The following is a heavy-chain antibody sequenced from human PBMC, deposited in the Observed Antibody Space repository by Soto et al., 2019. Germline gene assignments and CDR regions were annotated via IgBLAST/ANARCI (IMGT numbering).Heavy chain of an antibody. V-gene: IGHV1-46*03. Sequence: GASVKVSCKASGYTFTSYYMHWVRQAPGQGLEWMGIINPSGGSTSYAQKFQGRVTMTRDTSTSTVYMELSSLRSEDTAVYYCARGAYYGSGSLFIPFDYWGQGTLVTVSS. J-gene: IGHJ4*02. CDR2: INPSGGST. CDR1: GYTFTSYY. D-gene: IGHD3-10*01. CDR3: ARGAYYGSGSLFIPFDY.